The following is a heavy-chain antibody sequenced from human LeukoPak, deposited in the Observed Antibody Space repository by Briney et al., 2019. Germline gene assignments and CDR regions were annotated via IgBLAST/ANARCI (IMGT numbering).Heavy chain of an antibody. Sequence: SETLSLTCTVSGGSIISTNSYWGWIRQPAGKGLEWIGSIYYFGSTYYNPSLKSRVTISIDTSKRQFFLRLNSVTAADTGVYYCAGPPGTVVGANHWFDPWGQGTLVTVSS. CDR2: IYYFGST. J-gene: IGHJ5*02. V-gene: IGHV4-39*01. CDR1: GGSIISTNSY. CDR3: AGPPGTVVGANHWFDP. D-gene: IGHD1-26*01.